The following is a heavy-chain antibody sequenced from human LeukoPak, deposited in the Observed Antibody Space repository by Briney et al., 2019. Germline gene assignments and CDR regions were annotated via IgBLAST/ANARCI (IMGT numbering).Heavy chain of an antibody. J-gene: IGHJ3*02. D-gene: IGHD4-17*01. CDR1: GFSFSSYT. Sequence: GSLRLSCAASGFSFSSYTMHWVRQAPGKGLEWVALISNDGSNKYYADSVKGRFTISRDNAKNSLYLQMNSLRAEDTAVYYCVSQAYGDSFDIWGQGTMVTVSS. V-gene: IGHV3-30*04. CDR2: ISNDGSNK. CDR3: VSQAYGDSFDI.